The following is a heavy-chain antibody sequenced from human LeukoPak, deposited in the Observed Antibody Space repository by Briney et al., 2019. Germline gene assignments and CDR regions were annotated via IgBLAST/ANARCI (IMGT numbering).Heavy chain of an antibody. J-gene: IGHJ4*02. D-gene: IGHD6-19*01. V-gene: IGHV1-18*01. CDR3: ATGPINRYSSGWRLDY. CDR2: ISAFNGNT. Sequence: GASVKVSCKASGYTFTTYGISWVRQAPGQGLEWMGWISAFNGNTNYAQNLQGRVTMTTDTPTSTAYMELRSLRCDDTAVYYCATGPINRYSSGWRLDYWGQGTLVTVSS. CDR1: GYTFTTYG.